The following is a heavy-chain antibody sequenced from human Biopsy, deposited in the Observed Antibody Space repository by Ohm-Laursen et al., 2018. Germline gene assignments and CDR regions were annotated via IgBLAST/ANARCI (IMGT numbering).Heavy chain of an antibody. CDR2: VDWDDYK. J-gene: IGHJ6*02. CDR3: ARTPILIVSAGLVYRHRRHLQGMDV. D-gene: IGHD6-13*01. V-gene: IGHV2-70*11. CDR1: GFSLSARGMC. Sequence: TQTLTLTCSFSGFSLSARGMCVRWIRQAPGKALEWLACVDWDDYKDYSESLQTKLSISKDTSNDQVVLTVNNVDPADTATYYCARTPILIVSAGLVYRHRRHLQGMDVWGQGIAVTVS.